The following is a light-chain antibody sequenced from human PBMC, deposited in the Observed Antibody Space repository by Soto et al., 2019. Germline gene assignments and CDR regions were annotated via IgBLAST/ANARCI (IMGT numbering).Light chain of an antibody. CDR2: TDD. CDR3: AAWDDSLDGVV. J-gene: IGLJ2*01. Sequence: QSVLTQPPSASGTPGQRVTISCSGSSSNIGTNSVNWYQQLPGTAPKLLLYTDDQRPSGVPDRFSGSRSGTSASLAISGLQSEDEAVYHCAAWDDSLDGVVFGGGTKLTVL. CDR1: SSNIGTNS. V-gene: IGLV1-44*01.